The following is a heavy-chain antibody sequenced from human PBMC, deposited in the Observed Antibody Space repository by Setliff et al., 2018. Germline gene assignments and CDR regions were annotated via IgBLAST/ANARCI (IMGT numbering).Heavy chain of an antibody. J-gene: IGHJ4*02. CDR3: ARHRAVAGAYYFDF. CDR1: VYSISRDCH. CDR2: IYYSGNT. V-gene: IGHV4-38-2*01. Sequence: SETLSLTCAVSVYSISRDCHWGWIRQPPGKGLEWIGSIYYSGNTYYNASLKGRVTISGDTSKNQFSLKLTAVTAADTAIYYCARHRAVAGAYYFDFWGQGTLVTV. D-gene: IGHD6-19*01.